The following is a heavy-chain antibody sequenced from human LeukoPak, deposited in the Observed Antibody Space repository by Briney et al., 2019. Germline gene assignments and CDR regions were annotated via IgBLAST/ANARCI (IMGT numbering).Heavy chain of an antibody. CDR2: ISGGGAIT. Sequence: GGSLRLSCAASGFTFSTCAMGWVRQAPGKGLEWVSSISGGGAITYHADSVKGRLTISRDNSKNTLYLKMNSLRAEDTAVYYCAKFSGAQSSGWCFDYWGQGTLVTVSS. V-gene: IGHV3-23*01. D-gene: IGHD6-19*01. J-gene: IGHJ4*02. CDR1: GFTFSTCA. CDR3: AKFSGAQSSGWCFDY.